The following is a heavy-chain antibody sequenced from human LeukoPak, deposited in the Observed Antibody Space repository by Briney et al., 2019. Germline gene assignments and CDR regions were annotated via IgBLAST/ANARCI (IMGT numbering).Heavy chain of an antibody. CDR3: ARDGIYGLYSSGWYLPLDY. V-gene: IGHV3-21*01. CDR1: GFTFSSYS. D-gene: IGHD6-19*01. CDR2: ISSSSSYI. Sequence: PGGSLRLSCAASGFTFSSYSMNWVRQAPGKGLEWVSSISSSSSYIYYADSVKGRFTISRDNAKNSLYLQMNSLRAEDTAVYYCARDGIYGLYSSGWYLPLDYWGQGTLVTVSS. J-gene: IGHJ4*02.